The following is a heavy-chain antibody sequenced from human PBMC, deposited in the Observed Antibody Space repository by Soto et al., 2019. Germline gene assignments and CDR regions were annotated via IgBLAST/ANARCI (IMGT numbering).Heavy chain of an antibody. CDR2: ISSSGSTI. V-gene: IGHV3-48*03. J-gene: IGHJ6*02. CDR1: GFTFSSYE. Sequence: GGSLRLSCAASGFTFSSYEMNWVRQAPGKGLEWVSYISSSGSTIYYADSVKGRFTISRDNAKNSLYLQMNSLRAEDTAVYYCAGSWWFGELFSYYGMDVWGQGTTVTVPS. CDR3: AGSWWFGELFSYYGMDV. D-gene: IGHD3-10*01.